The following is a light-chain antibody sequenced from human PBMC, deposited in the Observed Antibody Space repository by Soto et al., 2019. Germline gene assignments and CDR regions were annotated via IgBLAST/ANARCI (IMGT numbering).Light chain of an antibody. V-gene: IGKV3-20*01. CDR1: QSVRSNH. J-gene: IGKJ2*01. Sequence: EIVLTQSPGTLSLSPGERATLSCRASQSVRSNHLAWYQQKPGQAPRLLIYDASSRATGIPDRFSGSGSGTDFTLTISRLEPEDFGVYYCQQYGSSPRTFGRGTKLEI. CDR3: QQYGSSPRT. CDR2: DAS.